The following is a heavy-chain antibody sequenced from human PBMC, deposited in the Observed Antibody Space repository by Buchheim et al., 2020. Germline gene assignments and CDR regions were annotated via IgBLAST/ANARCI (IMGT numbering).Heavy chain of an antibody. D-gene: IGHD2-15*01. CDR2: INHSGST. J-gene: IGHJ4*02. V-gene: IGHV4-34*01. CDR3: ARAYCSGGSCYFSAHFDY. CDR1: GGSFSGYY. Sequence: QVQLQQWGAGLLKPSATLSLTCAVYGGSFSGYYWSWIRQPPGKGLEWIGEINHSGSTNYNPSLKSRVTISVDTSKNQFSLKLSSVTAEDTAVYYCARAYCSGGSCYFSAHFDYWGQGTL.